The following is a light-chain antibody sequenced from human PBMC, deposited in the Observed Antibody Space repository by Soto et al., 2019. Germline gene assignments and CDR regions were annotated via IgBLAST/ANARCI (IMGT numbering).Light chain of an antibody. V-gene: IGLV2-14*03. Sequence: QSALTQPASVSGSHGQSITISCTGTSSDVGGYDYVSWFQHLPGKAPKLMIYDVTDRPSGVSNRFSGSKSGNTASLTISGLQAEDEADYYCSSYTSTSTYVFGTGTKVTVL. CDR2: DVT. CDR3: SSYTSTSTYV. CDR1: SSDVGGYDY. J-gene: IGLJ1*01.